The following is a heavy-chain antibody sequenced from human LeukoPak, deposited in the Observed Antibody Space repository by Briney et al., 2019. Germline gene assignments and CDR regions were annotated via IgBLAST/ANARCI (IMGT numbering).Heavy chain of an antibody. CDR3: ARQYANYYYYYMDF. Sequence: GESLKISCKGSGYSFTSYWIGWVRQMPGKGLEWMVIIYPGDSDTRYSPSFRGQVTISADKSISTAYLQWSSLKASDTAMYYWARQYANYYYYYMDFWGKGTTVTVSS. CDR2: IYPGDSDT. J-gene: IGHJ6*03. D-gene: IGHD2-8*01. V-gene: IGHV5-51*01. CDR1: GYSFTSYW.